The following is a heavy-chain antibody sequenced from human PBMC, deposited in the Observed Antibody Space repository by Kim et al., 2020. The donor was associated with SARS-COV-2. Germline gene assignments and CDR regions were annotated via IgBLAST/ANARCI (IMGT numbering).Heavy chain of an antibody. CDR3: AGGFGVRRSYFDC. J-gene: IGHJ4*02. CDR2: MNRRGA. V-gene: IGHV4-38-2*02. Sequence: SETLSLTCRVPGYSIPSGYYWAWIRHPPGKGLDWIGGMNRRGAYYTPPLKSRVTISEDTPKNHFSLNLSPWTAEDPAGNSLAGGFGVRRSYFDCWAQGP. D-gene: IGHD3-3*01. CDR1: GYSIPSGYY.